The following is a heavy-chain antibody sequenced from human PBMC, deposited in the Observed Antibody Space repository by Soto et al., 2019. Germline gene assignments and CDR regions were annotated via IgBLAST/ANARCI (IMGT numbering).Heavy chain of an antibody. Sequence: QMQLQESGPGLVKPSETLSLTCTVSGGSISSYYWSWIRQPPGKGLEWIGYIYYSGSTNYNPSLKSRVTISVDTSKNQFSLKLSSVTAADTAVYYCARLLTRAWYFDLWGRGTLVTVSS. V-gene: IGHV4-59*01. D-gene: IGHD3-10*01. CDR1: GGSISSYY. CDR2: IYYSGST. CDR3: ARLLTRAWYFDL. J-gene: IGHJ2*01.